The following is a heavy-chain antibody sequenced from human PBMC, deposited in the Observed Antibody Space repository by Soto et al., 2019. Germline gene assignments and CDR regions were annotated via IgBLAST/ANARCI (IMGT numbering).Heavy chain of an antibody. CDR2: IYYSGST. V-gene: IGHV4-31*03. Sequence: QVQLQESGPGLVKPSQTLSLTCTVSGGSISSGGYYWSWIRQHPGKGLEWIGYIYYSGSTYYNPSLKSRVTISVDTSKNQFSLKLSSVTAADTAVYYCARKIVWFGELSGRWFDPWGQGTLVTVSS. J-gene: IGHJ5*02. D-gene: IGHD3-10*01. CDR1: GGSISSGGYY. CDR3: ARKIVWFGELSGRWFDP.